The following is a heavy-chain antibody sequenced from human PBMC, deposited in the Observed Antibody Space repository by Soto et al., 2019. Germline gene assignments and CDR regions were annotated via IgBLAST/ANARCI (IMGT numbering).Heavy chain of an antibody. CDR1: GFSFSSHG. CDR2: ISHDGSFK. D-gene: IGHD6-19*01. Sequence: QVQLVESGGGVVQPGRSLRLSCAASGFSFSSHGMHWVRQAPGRGLEWVAVISHDGSFKSYADSLRGRFTVSRDNSKNSLYLQIHSLRPEDTAVYYCAKLEGSVPVDGDWFDPWGKGTRVTVSS. CDR3: AKLEGSVPVDGDWFDP. J-gene: IGHJ5*02. V-gene: IGHV3-30*18.